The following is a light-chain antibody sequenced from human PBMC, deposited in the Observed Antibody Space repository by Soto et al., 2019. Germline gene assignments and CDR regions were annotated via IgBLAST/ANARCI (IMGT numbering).Light chain of an antibody. CDR1: QSVRSER. V-gene: IGKV3-20*01. CDR3: QQYHWAPDT. Sequence: IVLTQSPGTLSLSPGERATLSCRASQSVRSERLAWYQHKRGQAPRLVIYGASNRAAGIPDRFSGSGSGTDFTLTVSRLEPEDFAMYYCQQYHWAPDTFGQGTRLEIK. CDR2: GAS. J-gene: IGKJ5*01.